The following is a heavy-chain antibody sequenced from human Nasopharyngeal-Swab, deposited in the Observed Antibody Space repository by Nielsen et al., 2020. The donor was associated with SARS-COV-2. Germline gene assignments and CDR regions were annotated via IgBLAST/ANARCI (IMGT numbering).Heavy chain of an antibody. CDR3: ARLAARDILFDS. J-gene: IGHJ4*02. CDR2: ISNSASSI. V-gene: IGHV3-48*03. D-gene: IGHD2-15*01. Sequence: VRQAPGKGLEWVSFISNSASSIYYADSVKGRFTVSGDNAKNSLYLQMNSLRAEDTALYYCARLAARDILFDSWGQGTLVTVSS.